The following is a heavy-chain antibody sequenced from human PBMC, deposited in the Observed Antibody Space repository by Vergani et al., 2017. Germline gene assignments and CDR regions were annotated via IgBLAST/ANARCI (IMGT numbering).Heavy chain of an antibody. CDR2: IYYSGST. Sequence: QVQLQESGPGLVKPSETLSLTCPVSGGSISSYYWSWIRQPPGTGLEWIGYIYYSGSTNYNLSLKSRVTISVDTSKNQFSLKLSSVTAADTAVYYCVREQQLAYYFDYWGQGTLVTVSS. D-gene: IGHD6-13*01. CDR1: GGSISSYY. J-gene: IGHJ4*02. CDR3: VREQQLAYYFDY. V-gene: IGHV4-59*01.